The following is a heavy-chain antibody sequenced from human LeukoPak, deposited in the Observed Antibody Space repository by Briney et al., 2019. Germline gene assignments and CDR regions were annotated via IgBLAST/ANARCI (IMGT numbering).Heavy chain of an antibody. CDR2: IKEDGSQT. J-gene: IGHJ4*02. Sequence: GGSLRLSCVTSGFTFSRSWMDWVRQAPGKGLEWVANIKEDGSQTYYVDSAKGRFTISRDNAKNSLYLQMDSLRVEDTAIYYCAKSLDYWGRGTLVTVSS. CDR3: AKSLDY. CDR1: GFTFSRSW. V-gene: IGHV3-7*01.